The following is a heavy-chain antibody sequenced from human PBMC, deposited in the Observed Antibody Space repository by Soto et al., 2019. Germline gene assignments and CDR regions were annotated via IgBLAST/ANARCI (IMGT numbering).Heavy chain of an antibody. V-gene: IGHV5-51*01. J-gene: IGHJ3*02. Sequence: GESLKISCKGSGYSFTSYWIGWVRQMPGKGLEWMGIIYPGDSDTRYSPSFQGQVTISADKSISTAYLQWSSLKASDTAMYYCARRPEVVVPAGKDAFDIWGQGTMVTVSS. CDR2: IYPGDSDT. CDR3: ARRPEVVVPAGKDAFDI. D-gene: IGHD2-2*01. CDR1: GYSFTSYW.